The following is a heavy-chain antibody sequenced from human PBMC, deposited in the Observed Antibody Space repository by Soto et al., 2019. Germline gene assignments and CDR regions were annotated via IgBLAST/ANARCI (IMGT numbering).Heavy chain of an antibody. CDR2: INAGNGNT. CDR3: AREGNDCSGGSCYRWFDP. D-gene: IGHD2-15*01. Sequence: QVQLVQSGAEVKKPGASVKVSCKASGYTFTSYAMHWVRQAPGQRLEWMGWINAGNGNTKYSQKFQGRVTITRDPSASTAYMELSSLRSEDTAVYYCAREGNDCSGGSCYRWFDPWGQGTLVTVSS. V-gene: IGHV1-3*01. J-gene: IGHJ5*02. CDR1: GYTFTSYA.